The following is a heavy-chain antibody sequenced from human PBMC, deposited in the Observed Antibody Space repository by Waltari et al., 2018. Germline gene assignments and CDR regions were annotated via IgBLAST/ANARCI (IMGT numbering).Heavy chain of an antibody. CDR1: GGTFSSYA. D-gene: IGHD3-3*01. V-gene: IGHV1-69*04. J-gene: IGHJ3*02. CDR3: AREANIAIFGMAARGAFDI. CDR2: IIPIHAIA. Sequence: QVQLVQSGAEVKKPGSSVKVSCKASGGTFSSYAINWVRQAPGQGLEWMGGIIPIHAIANYAQKFQGRVTITADESTSTAYMELSSLRSDDPAVYYCAREANIAIFGMAARGAFDIWGQGTMVTVSS.